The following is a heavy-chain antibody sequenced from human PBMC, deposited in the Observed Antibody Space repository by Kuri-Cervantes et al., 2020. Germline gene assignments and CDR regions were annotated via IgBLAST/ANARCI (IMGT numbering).Heavy chain of an antibody. Sequence: SVKVSCKASGGTFSSYAISWVRQAPGQGLEWMGGIIPIFGTANYAQKFQGGVTITADKSTSTAYMELRSLRSDDTAVYYCAREGTRYCGGDCYPSGESEFDYWGQGTLVTVSS. D-gene: IGHD2-21*02. V-gene: IGHV1-69*06. J-gene: IGHJ4*02. CDR3: AREGTRYCGGDCYPSGESEFDY. CDR2: IIPIFGTA. CDR1: GGTFSSYA.